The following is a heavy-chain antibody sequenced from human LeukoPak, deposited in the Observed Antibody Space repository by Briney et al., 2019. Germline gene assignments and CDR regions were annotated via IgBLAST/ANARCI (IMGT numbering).Heavy chain of an antibody. CDR3: ARANIAVAGTGFDY. V-gene: IGHV1-69*05. CDR2: IIPIFGTA. D-gene: IGHD6-19*01. Sequence: SVKVSCKASGGTFSSHAISWVRQAPGQGLEWMGRIIPIFGTANYAQKFQGRVTITTDESTSTAYMELSSLRSEDTAVYYCARANIAVAGTGFDYWGQGTLVTVSS. J-gene: IGHJ4*02. CDR1: GGTFSSHA.